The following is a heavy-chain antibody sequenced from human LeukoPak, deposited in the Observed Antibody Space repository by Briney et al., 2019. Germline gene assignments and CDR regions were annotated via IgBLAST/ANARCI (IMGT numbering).Heavy chain of an antibody. Sequence: GGSLRLSCAASGFTFSTYGMHWVRQAPGKGLEWVAVIWSDGSNKFYADSVKGRFTISRDNSKNTLFLQMNSLRAEDTALYSCARDRGGSRYFDSWGQGTLVTVSS. CDR1: GFTFSTYG. CDR3: ARDRGGSRYFDS. J-gene: IGHJ4*02. CDR2: IWSDGSNK. V-gene: IGHV3-33*01. D-gene: IGHD3-10*01.